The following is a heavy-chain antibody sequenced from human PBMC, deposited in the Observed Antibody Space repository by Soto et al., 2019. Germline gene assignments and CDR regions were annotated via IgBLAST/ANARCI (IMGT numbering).Heavy chain of an antibody. CDR2: TYYRSKWYN. D-gene: IGHD3-3*01. J-gene: IGHJ6*02. V-gene: IGHV6-1*01. CDR1: GDSVSSNSAA. CDR3: ARGTIFGVVIDPRGGMYV. Sequence: SQTLSLTCPISGDSVSSNSAAWNWIRQSPSRGLEWLGRTYYRSKWYNDYAVSVKSRITINPDTSKNQFSLQLNSVTPEDTAVYYCARGTIFGVVIDPRGGMYVWGQGTTVTVSS.